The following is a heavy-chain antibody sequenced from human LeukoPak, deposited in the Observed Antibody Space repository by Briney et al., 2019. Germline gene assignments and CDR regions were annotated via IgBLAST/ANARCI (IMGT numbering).Heavy chain of an antibody. CDR1: GFTFSSYS. V-gene: IGHV3-21*01. Sequence: PRGSLRLSCAASGFTFSSYSMNWVRQAPGKGLEWVSSISSSTNYIYYADSVKGRFTISRDNANNSLYLQMNSLRAEDTAVYYCARDYTRTTGWFDPWGQGTLVTVSS. J-gene: IGHJ5*02. D-gene: IGHD1-1*01. CDR2: ISSSTNYI. CDR3: ARDYTRTTGWFDP.